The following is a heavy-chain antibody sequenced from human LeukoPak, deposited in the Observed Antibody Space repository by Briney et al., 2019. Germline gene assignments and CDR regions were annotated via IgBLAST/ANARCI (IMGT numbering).Heavy chain of an antibody. CDR3: ARGLSGTGFDY. D-gene: IGHD6-19*01. J-gene: IGHJ4*02. CDR1: GGSFSGYY. V-gene: IGHV4-34*01. Sequence: SETLSHTCAVYGGSFSGYYWSWIRQPPGKGLEWIGEINHSGSTNYNPSLKSRVTISVDTSKNQFSLKLSSVTAADTAVYYCARGLSGTGFDYWGQGTLVTVSS. CDR2: INHSGST.